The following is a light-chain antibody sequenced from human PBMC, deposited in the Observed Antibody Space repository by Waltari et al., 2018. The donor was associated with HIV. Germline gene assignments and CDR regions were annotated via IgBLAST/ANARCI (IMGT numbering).Light chain of an antibody. CDR3: CSLAGSSTWV. CDR2: EGS. CDR1: SSAVGSSNL. Sequence: QSALTQHASVSGSPGQSITLSCTGTSSAVGSSNLVPWDQQHPGHATNLMIYEGSKRPSGVSNRFSGSKSGNTASLTNSGLQAGDGADYYCCSLAGSSTWVFGGGTKLTVL. J-gene: IGLJ3*02. V-gene: IGLV2-23*01.